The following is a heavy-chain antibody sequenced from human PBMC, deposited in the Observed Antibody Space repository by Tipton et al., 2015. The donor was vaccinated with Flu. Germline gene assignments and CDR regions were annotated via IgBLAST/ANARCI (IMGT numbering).Heavy chain of an antibody. CDR2: IYSSGST. Sequence: SLRLSCAASGFTVSSNYMSWVRQAPGKGLEWVSVIYSSGSTHYADSVKGRFTISRDNSKNTLYLQMNSLRAEDTAVYYCARGFPYGGNFRGWGQGTLVTVSS. CDR1: GFTVSSNY. V-gene: IGHV3-53*01. J-gene: IGHJ4*02. CDR3: ARGFPYGGNFRG. D-gene: IGHD4/OR15-4a*01.